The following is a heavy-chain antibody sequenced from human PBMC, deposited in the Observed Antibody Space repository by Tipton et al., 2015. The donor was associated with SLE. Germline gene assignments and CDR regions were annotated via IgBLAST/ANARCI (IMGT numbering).Heavy chain of an antibody. CDR3: ARDRDSSGYRGIDF. CDR1: GGSISGYY. V-gene: IGHV4-59*01. D-gene: IGHD3-22*01. CDR2: IYNSGST. Sequence: TLSLTCTVSGGSISGYYWSWIRQTPGKGLEWIGYIYNSGSTNYNPSLRSRVTISVDTSKRQFSLKLRSVTAADTAVYYCARDRDSSGYRGIDFWGQGILVIVSS. J-gene: IGHJ4*02.